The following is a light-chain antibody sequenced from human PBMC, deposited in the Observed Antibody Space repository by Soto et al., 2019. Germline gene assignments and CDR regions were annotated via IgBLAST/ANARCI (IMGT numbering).Light chain of an antibody. Sequence: EIVLTQSPATLSLSPGERPTLSCRASQSVSSYLAWYQQKPGQAPRLLIYDASNRATGIPDRFSGSGSGTDFTLTSSRLEPEDFAVYFCQQYDNLPLTFGPGTKVDIK. J-gene: IGKJ3*01. CDR3: QQYDNLPLT. CDR1: QSVSSY. CDR2: DAS. V-gene: IGKV3-11*01.